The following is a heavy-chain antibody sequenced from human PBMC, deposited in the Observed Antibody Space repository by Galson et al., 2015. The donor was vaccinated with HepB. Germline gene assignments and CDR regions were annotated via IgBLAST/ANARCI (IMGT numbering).Heavy chain of an antibody. CDR1: GGSISSSNW. Sequence: ETLSLTCAVSGGSISSSNWWSWVRQPPGKGLEWIGEIYHSGSTNYNPSLKSRVTISVDKSKNQFSLKLSSVTAADTAIYYCARWGRSGGATKVYWGQGTLVTVSS. J-gene: IGHJ4*02. CDR2: IYHSGST. V-gene: IGHV4-4*02. CDR3: ARWGRSGGATKVY. D-gene: IGHD1-26*01.